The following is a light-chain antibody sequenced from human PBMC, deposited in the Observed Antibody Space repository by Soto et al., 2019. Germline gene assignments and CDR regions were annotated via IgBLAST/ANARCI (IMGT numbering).Light chain of an antibody. CDR3: QQLNSYPLT. CDR1: QGISSY. Sequence: IQLTQSPSSLSASVGDRDTITCRASQGISSYLAWYQQKPGKAPKLLIYAASTLQSGVPSRFSGSGSGTDFTLTISSLQPEDFATYYCQQLNSYPLTFGPGTKVDIK. CDR2: AAS. V-gene: IGKV1-9*01. J-gene: IGKJ3*01.